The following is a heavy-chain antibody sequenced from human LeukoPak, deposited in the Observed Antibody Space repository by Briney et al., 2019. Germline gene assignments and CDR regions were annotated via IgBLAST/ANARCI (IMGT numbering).Heavy chain of an antibody. Sequence: SETLSLTCAVYGGSFSGYYWSWIRQHPGKGLEWIGYIYYSGSTYYNPSLKSRVTISVDTSKNQFSLKLSSVTAADTAVYYCARGYYVWGSYRYGSFDYWGQGTLVTVSS. CDR3: ARGYYVWGSYRYGSFDY. CDR2: IYYSGST. V-gene: IGHV4-31*11. CDR1: GGSFSGYY. J-gene: IGHJ4*02. D-gene: IGHD3-16*02.